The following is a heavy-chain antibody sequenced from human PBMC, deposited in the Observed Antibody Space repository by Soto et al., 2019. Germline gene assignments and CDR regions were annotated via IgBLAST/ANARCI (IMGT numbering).Heavy chain of an antibody. J-gene: IGHJ5*02. CDR3: AKVRGLRAYWFDP. CDR2: IYSGGST. CDR1: GVNGGNNY. Sequence: GGSMRLCCAASGVNGGNNYMRCVLQAPGKGLEWVSVIYSGGSTYYADSVKGRFTISRDNSKNTLYLQMNSLRAEDTAVYYCAKVRGLRAYWFDPWGQGTLVTVSS. D-gene: IGHD4-17*01. V-gene: IGHV3-53*01.